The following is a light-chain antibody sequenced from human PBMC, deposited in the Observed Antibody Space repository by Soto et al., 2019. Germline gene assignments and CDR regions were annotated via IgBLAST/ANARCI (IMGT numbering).Light chain of an antibody. CDR2: DVY. CDR1: SRDVGSYNY. CDR3: SSSGGTNRV. V-gene: IGLV2-8*01. Sequence: QSALTQPPSASGSPGQSVTISCTGTSRDVGSYNYVSWYQQHPGKAPKLMIYDVYKRPSGVPDRFSGSKSGNTASLTVSGLQAEDEADYYCSSSGGTNRVFGTGTKLTVL. J-gene: IGLJ1*01.